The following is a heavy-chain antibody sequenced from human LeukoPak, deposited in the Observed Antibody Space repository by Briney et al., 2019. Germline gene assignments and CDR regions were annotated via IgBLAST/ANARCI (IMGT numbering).Heavy chain of an antibody. CDR3: ARGYYYDSSGYYYGTDV. J-gene: IGHJ6*02. CDR2: INPNSGGT. V-gene: IGHV1-2*02. Sequence: ASVKVSCKASGYTFTGYYMHWVRQAPGQGLEWMGWINPNSGGTNYAQKFQGRVTMTRDTSISTAYMELSRLRSDDTAVYYCARGYYYDSSGYYYGTDVWGQGTTVTVSS. D-gene: IGHD3-22*01. CDR1: GYTFTGYY.